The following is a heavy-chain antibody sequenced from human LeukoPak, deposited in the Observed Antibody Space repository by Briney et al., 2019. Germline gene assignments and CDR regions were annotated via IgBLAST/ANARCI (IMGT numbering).Heavy chain of an antibody. V-gene: IGHV4-30-4*07. CDR2: IYYSGST. Sequence: SETLSLTCAVSGGSISSGGYSWSWIRQPPGKGLEWIGYIYYSGSTYYNPSLKSRVTISVDTSKNQFSLKLSSVTAADTAVYXCXRESRYCTNGVCPVNWFDPWGQGTLVTVSS. D-gene: IGHD2-8*01. CDR1: GGSISSGGYS. CDR3: XRESRYCTNGVCPVNWFDP. J-gene: IGHJ5*02.